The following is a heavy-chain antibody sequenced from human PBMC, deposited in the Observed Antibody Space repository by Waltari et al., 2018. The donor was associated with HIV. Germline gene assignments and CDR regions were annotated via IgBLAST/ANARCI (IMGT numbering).Heavy chain of an antibody. D-gene: IGHD3-3*01. CDR3: ARVITIHGDVHNLAFDV. Sequence: EVQLMESGGSVVRPGGSLRLSCTASGFTFDNYGMTWVRQVPGEGLEWVSDIGWKEGTTKYADSVKGRFTISRDNAKNSLFLQMSNLRAEDTAFYDCARVITIHGDVHNLAFDVWGQGTIVTVSS. CDR1: GFTFDNYG. CDR2: IGWKEGTT. J-gene: IGHJ3*01. V-gene: IGHV3-20*01.